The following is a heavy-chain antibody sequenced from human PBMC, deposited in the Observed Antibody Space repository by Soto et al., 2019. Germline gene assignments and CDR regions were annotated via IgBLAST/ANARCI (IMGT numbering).Heavy chain of an antibody. D-gene: IGHD4-17*01. Sequence: EVQLVESGGGLVQPGGSLRLSCAASGFPFSTYRMNWVRQAPGKGLEGFSYISSSSSTIYYADSVKGRFTISRDNAKNSLYLQMNSLRAEDTAVYYCARDLNYGLFDYWGQGTLVTVSS. J-gene: IGHJ4*02. CDR2: ISSSSSTI. CDR1: GFPFSTYR. V-gene: IGHV3-48*01. CDR3: ARDLNYGLFDY.